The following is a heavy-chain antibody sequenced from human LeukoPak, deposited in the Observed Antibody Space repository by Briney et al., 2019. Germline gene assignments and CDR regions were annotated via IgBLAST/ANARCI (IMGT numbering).Heavy chain of an antibody. V-gene: IGHV3-11*04. CDR3: ARGRKRIGFGELLGSLFYFDY. Sequence: PGGSLRLSCAASGFTFSDYYMSWIRQAPGKGLEWVSYISSSGSTIYYADSVKGRFTISRDNAKNSLYLQMNSLRAEDTAVYYCARGRKRIGFGELLGSLFYFDYWGQGTLVAVSS. CDR1: GFTFSDYY. CDR2: ISSSGSTI. J-gene: IGHJ4*02. D-gene: IGHD3-10*01.